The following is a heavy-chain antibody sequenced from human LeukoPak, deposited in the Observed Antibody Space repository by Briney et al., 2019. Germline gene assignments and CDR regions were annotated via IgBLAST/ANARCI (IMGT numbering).Heavy chain of an antibody. D-gene: IGHD1-14*01. CDR2: IIPIFGIA. V-gene: IGHV1-69*04. CDR3: ARDETNHYYYGMDV. CDR1: GGTFSSYA. Sequence: ASVKVSCKACGGTFSSYAISWVRQAPGQGLEWMGRIIPIFGIANYAQKFQGRVTITADKSTSTAYMELSSLRSEDTAVYYCARDETNHYYYGMDVWGQGTTVTVSS. J-gene: IGHJ6*02.